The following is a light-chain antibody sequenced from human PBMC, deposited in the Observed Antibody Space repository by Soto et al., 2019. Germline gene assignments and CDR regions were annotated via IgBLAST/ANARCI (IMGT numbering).Light chain of an antibody. V-gene: IGLV2-14*01. J-gene: IGLJ1*01. CDR2: DVN. Sequence: QSVLTQPASVSGSPGQSITISSAGTNSDVGTYDYVSWHQQHPGKAPKLIIYDVNNRPSGVSSRFSGSKSGNTASLTISGLQAEDEADYYCCSFSTSGTHVFGTGTKVTVL. CDR1: NSDVGTYDY. CDR3: CSFSTSGTHV.